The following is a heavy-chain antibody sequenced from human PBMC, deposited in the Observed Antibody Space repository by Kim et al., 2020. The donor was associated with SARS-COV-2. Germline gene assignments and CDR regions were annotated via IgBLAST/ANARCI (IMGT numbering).Heavy chain of an antibody. CDR3: TRPGYSSGWSDY. J-gene: IGHJ4*02. D-gene: IGHD6-19*01. V-gene: IGHV3-73*01. Sequence: YAESVKGRFTISRDDSKNTAYLQMNSLKTEDTDLYYCTRPGYSSGWSDYWGQGTLVTVSS.